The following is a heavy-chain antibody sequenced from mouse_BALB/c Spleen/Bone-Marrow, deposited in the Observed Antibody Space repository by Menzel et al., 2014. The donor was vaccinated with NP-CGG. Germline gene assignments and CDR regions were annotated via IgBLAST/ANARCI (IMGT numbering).Heavy chain of an antibody. CDR1: GYSITSDYT. D-gene: IGHD2-10*01. V-gene: IGHV3-2*02. CDR3: ARATYYGNFFDY. J-gene: IGHJ2*01. Sequence: VQLKESGPGLVKPSQSLSLTCTVTGYSITSDYTWNWIRQFPGNKLEWMGYISYSGSTDYNPSLKSRISITRDTSKNRFFLQLNSVTTEDTATYYCARATYYGNFFDYWGQGTTLTVSS. CDR2: ISYSGST.